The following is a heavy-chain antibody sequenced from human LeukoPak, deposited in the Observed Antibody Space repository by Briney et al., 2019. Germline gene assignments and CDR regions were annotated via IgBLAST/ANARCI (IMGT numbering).Heavy chain of an antibody. V-gene: IGHV4-61*08. Sequence: PSETLSLTCTVSGGSISSGGYYWSWIRQHPGKGLEWIGYIYYSGSTNYNPSLKSRVTISVDTSKNQFSLKLSSVTAADTAVYYCARRSRDSSGWYNFDYWGQGTLVTVSS. CDR3: ARRSRDSSGWYNFDY. CDR2: IYYSGST. CDR1: GGSISSGGYY. D-gene: IGHD6-19*01. J-gene: IGHJ4*02.